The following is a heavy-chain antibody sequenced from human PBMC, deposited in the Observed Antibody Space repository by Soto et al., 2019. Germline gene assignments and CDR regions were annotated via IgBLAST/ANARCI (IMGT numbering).Heavy chain of an antibody. CDR3: ARMGGYSYGLDY. D-gene: IGHD5-18*01. V-gene: IGHV4-59*01. CDR2: IYYSGST. J-gene: IGHJ4*02. Sequence: SETLSLTCTVSGGSISSYYWSWIRQPPGKGLEWIGYIYYSGSTNYNPSLKSRVTISVDTSKNQFSLKLSSVTAADTAVYYCARMGGYSYGLDYWGQGTLVTVSS. CDR1: GGSISSYY.